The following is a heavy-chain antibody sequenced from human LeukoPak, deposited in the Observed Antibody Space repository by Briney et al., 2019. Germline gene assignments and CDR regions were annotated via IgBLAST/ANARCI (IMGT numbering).Heavy chain of an antibody. CDR3: ATNPPVYGDYPAYGDY. Sequence: GESLKISCAASGFTFSSYAMHWVRQAPGKGLEYVSAISSNGGSTYYANSVKGRFTISRDNSKNTLYLQMGSLRAEDMAVYYCATNPPVYGDYPAYGDYWGQGTLVTVSS. D-gene: IGHD4-17*01. V-gene: IGHV3-64*01. CDR2: ISSNGGST. CDR1: GFTFSSYA. J-gene: IGHJ4*02.